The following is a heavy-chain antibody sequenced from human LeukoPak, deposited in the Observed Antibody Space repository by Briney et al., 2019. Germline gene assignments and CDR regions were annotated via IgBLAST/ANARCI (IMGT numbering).Heavy chain of an antibody. Sequence: PGGSLRLSCAASGFTFSSYSMNWVRQAPGKGLEWVSSISGNGDRTYYPDSVKGRFTISRDNSKDTLYLQMNSLRAEDTAVYYCAKCSGWFVRGKDYYYYYMDVWGRGTTVTVSS. CDR2: ISGNGDRT. J-gene: IGHJ6*03. CDR3: AKCSGWFVRGKDYYYYYMDV. D-gene: IGHD6-19*01. CDR1: GFTFSSYS. V-gene: IGHV3-23*01.